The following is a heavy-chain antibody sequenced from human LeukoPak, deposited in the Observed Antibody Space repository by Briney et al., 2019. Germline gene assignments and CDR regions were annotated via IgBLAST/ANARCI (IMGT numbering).Heavy chain of an antibody. CDR2: IKEDGSEK. CDR3: ARALYGYFDY. V-gene: IGHV3-7*05. Sequence: GGSLRLSCVDSGFTFRSYWMTWVRQAPGKGLEWVANIKEDGSEKYYVDSVKGRFTISRDNAKKSLYLQMNSLRAEDTAVYHCARALYGYFDYWGQGTVVTVSS. D-gene: IGHD2/OR15-2a*01. CDR1: GFTFRSYW. J-gene: IGHJ4*02.